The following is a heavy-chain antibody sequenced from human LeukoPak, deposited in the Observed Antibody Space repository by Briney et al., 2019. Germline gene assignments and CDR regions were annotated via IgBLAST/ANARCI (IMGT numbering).Heavy chain of an antibody. CDR2: INPSGGST. J-gene: IGHJ4*02. V-gene: IGHV1-46*01. D-gene: IGHD3-9*01. CDR1: GYTFTSYY. CDR3: ARCGEPSYDILTGYSRFDY. Sequence: ASVKVSCKASGYTFTSYYMHWVRQAPGQGLEWMGIINPSGGSTSYAQKFQGRVTMTRDTSTSTVYMELSSPRSEDTAVYYCARCGEPSYDILTGYSRFDYWGQGTLVTVSS.